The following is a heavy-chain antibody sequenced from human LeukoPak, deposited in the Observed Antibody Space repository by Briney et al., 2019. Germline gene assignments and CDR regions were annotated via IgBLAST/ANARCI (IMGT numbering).Heavy chain of an antibody. Sequence: PGGSLRLSCAASGFTVSTNYMSWARQAPGKGLEWVSVVYSDGKTCYADAVKGRFTISKDNSRNTLYLQMNSLRAEDTAVYYCEGWERSFDYWGQGTLVTVSS. CDR2: VYSDGKT. D-gene: IGHD1-26*01. V-gene: IGHV3-53*01. CDR3: EGWERSFDY. CDR1: GFTVSTNY. J-gene: IGHJ4*02.